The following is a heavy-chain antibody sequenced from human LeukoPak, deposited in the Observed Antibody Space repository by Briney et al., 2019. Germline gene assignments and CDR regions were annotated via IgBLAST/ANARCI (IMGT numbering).Heavy chain of an antibody. D-gene: IGHD6-19*01. CDR2: ISSSSSYT. CDR1: GFTFSDYY. J-gene: IGHJ4*02. V-gene: IGHV3-11*06. CDR3: ARDGGIAVAGTFDY. Sequence: GGSLRLSCAASGFTFSDYYMSWIRQAPGKGLEWVSYISSSSSYTNYADSAKGRFTISRDNAKNSLYLQMNSLRAEDTAVYYCARDGGIAVAGTFDYWGQGTLVTVSS.